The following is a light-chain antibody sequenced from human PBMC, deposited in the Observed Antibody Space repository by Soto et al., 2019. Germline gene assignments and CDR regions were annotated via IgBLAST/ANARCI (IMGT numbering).Light chain of an antibody. Sequence: QSVLTQPPSASGTPGQRVTISCSGSSSNIGSNYEYWYQQLPGTAPKLLIYRNNQRPSGVPDRFSGSKSGTSASLAISGLRSEDEADYYCAAWDDSPSGYVFGTGTKVTVL. CDR3: AAWDDSPSGYV. CDR2: RNN. V-gene: IGLV1-47*01. CDR1: SSNIGSNY. J-gene: IGLJ1*01.